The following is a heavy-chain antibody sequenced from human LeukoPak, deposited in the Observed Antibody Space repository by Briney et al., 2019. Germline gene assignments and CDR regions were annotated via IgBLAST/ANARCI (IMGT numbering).Heavy chain of an antibody. CDR3: ARLYYYGSGSYSAGAFDI. V-gene: IGHV1-2*02. J-gene: IGHJ3*02. D-gene: IGHD3-10*01. CDR2: INPNSGGT. Sequence: ASVKASCKASGYTFTGYYMHWVRQAPGQGLEWMGWINPNSGGTNYAQKFQGRVTMTRDTSISTAYMELSRLRSDDTAVYYCARLYYYGSGSYSAGAFDIWGQGTMVTVSS. CDR1: GYTFTGYY.